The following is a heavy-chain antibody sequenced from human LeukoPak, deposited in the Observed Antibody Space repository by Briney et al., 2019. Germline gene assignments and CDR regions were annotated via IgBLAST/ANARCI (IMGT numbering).Heavy chain of an antibody. J-gene: IGHJ4*02. D-gene: IGHD1-26*01. CDR2: VFSRGTP. V-gene: IGHV4-59*08. Sequence: PSETLSLTCTVSGASMNNYYWSWIRQSPEKGLEWLGFVFSRGTPNLNPPFKSRLLMSIDTSKNQFSLSLSSVTAADTAVYFCARSWAAKWELPGQFDSWGQGRLVSVSS. CDR1: GASMNNYY. CDR3: ARSWAAKWELPGQFDS.